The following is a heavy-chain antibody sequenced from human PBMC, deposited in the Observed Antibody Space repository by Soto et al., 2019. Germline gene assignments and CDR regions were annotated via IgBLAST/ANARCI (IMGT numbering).Heavy chain of an antibody. CDR3: ARGGGEVIPAAIGGGYGMDV. Sequence: GGSLRLSCAASGFTFSDYYMSWIRQAPGKGLEWISYISGSNIYTNYADSVKGQFTISRDNANNSLYLQMDSLRVGDTAVYYCARGGGEVIPAAIGGGYGMDVWGQGTTVTVSS. D-gene: IGHD2-2*01. J-gene: IGHJ6*02. CDR2: ISGSNIYT. CDR1: GFTFSDYY. V-gene: IGHV3-11*06.